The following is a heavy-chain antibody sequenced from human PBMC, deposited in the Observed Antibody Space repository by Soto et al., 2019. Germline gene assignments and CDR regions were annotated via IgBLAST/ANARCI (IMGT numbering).Heavy chain of an antibody. V-gene: IGHV3-30-3*01. CDR2: IADDGSNE. J-gene: IGHJ5*02. CDR3: ARAGITTRPWLHWFDP. CDR1: GFSFSSYA. D-gene: IGHD1-1*01. Sequence: QPDLVESGGGVVQPGTSLRLSCKASGFSFSSYAMHWVRQAPGKGLEWVAVIADDGSNEYTADSVKGRFTISRDNAKNTLLLQMNSLTTEDTAVYHCARAGITTRPWLHWFDPWGQGTLVIVSS.